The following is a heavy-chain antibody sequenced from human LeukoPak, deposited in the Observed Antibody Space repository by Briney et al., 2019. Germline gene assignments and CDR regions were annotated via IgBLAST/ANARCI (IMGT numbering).Heavy chain of an antibody. V-gene: IGHV1-18*01. CDR1: GYTFTSYG. Sequence: ASVKVSCKASGYTFTSYGINWVRQAPGQGLEWMGWISTYSGDTNYAQKFQDRVTISADESTSTAYMELSSLRSEDTAVYYCASNLRQYYYDSSGYYKPADYWGQGTLVTVSS. J-gene: IGHJ4*02. CDR3: ASNLRQYYYDSSGYYKPADY. CDR2: ISTYSGDT. D-gene: IGHD3-22*01.